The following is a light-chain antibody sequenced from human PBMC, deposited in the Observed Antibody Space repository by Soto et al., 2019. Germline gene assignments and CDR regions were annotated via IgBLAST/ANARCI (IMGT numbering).Light chain of an antibody. J-gene: IGKJ4*01. V-gene: IGKV1-39*01. CDR3: QQSDTTPPLT. CDR1: QNINSY. CDR2: ATS. Sequence: DIQMTQSPSSLSASVGDRVTITCRASQNINSYLNWYQQKPGKAPNLLIYATSILQSGVPSRFSGSGSGTDLTLTTNSLQPEDSATYYCQQSDTTPPLTFGGGTKVEIK.